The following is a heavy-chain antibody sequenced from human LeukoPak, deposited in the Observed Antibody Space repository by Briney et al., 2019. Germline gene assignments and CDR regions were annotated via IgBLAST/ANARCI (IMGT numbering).Heavy chain of an antibody. J-gene: IGHJ3*02. D-gene: IGHD5-18*01. CDR2: ISSSGSTI. CDR1: GFTFSDYY. CDR3: AKGRGYSYGPAAFDI. V-gene: IGHV3-11*01. Sequence: GGSLRLSCAASGFTFSDYYMSWIRQAPGKGLEWVSYISSSGSTIYYADSVKGRFTISRDNAKNSLYLQMNSLRAEDTALYYCAKGRGYSYGPAAFDIWGQGTMVTVSS.